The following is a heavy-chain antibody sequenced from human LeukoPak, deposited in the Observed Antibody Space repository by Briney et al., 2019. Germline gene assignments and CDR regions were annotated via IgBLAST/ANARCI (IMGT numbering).Heavy chain of an antibody. CDR1: GYTFSSYS. CDR3: ARDLVVPAAMDAFDI. CDR2: ISSSSSYI. V-gene: IGHV3-21*01. D-gene: IGHD2-2*01. J-gene: IGHJ3*02. Sequence: GGSLRLSCAASGYTFSSYSMNWVRQAPGKGLEWVSSISSSSSYIYYADSVKGRFTISRDNAKNSLYLQMKSLRAEDTAVYYRARDLVVPAAMDAFDIWGQGTMVTVSS.